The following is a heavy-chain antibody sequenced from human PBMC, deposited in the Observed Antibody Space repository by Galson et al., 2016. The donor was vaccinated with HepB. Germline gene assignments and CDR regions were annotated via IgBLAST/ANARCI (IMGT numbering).Heavy chain of an antibody. CDR2: IYPGDSDT. CDR3: ARQARVSLGRGGWSWFDP. CDR1: GYSFTNFW. Sequence: QSGAEVKKTGESLQISCKASGYSFTNFWLAWLRQMPGKGLEWMGIIYPGDSDTTYSPSFEGQVTIPADKSISTAYMQCRSLKASDTAMYYCARQARVSLGRGGWSWFDPWGQGTLVTVSS. D-gene: IGHD3-10*01. J-gene: IGHJ5*02. V-gene: IGHV5-51*01.